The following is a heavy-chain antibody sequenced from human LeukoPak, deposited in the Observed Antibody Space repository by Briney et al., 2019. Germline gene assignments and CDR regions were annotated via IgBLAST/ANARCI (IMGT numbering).Heavy chain of an antibody. Sequence: GGPLRLSCSASGFTFSSYAMHWLRQAPGKGLECVPVIGRNRGSIYYADSVKGRFTIPRDNSKNTLYLQMSSLRAEDTAVYYCVKTFRYCSGGSCQDYWGQGTLVTVSS. CDR3: VKTFRYCSGGSCQDY. V-gene: IGHV3-64D*06. CDR1: GFTFSSYA. J-gene: IGHJ4*02. CDR2: IGRNRGSI. D-gene: IGHD2-15*01.